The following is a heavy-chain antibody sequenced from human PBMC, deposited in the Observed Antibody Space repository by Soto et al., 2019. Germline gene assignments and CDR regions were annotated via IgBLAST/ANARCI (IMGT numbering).Heavy chain of an antibody. J-gene: IGHJ4*02. CDR2: ISDDSGRK. D-gene: IGHD2-21*01. V-gene: IGHV3-30*18. CDR3: AKDLRVITILYSCAY. CDR1: GFTFNRYG. Sequence: GGSLRLSCATSGFTFNRYGMHWVRQAPGKGLEWVATISDDSGRKDYADSVKGRFTISRDNSKNTLFLQMDSLGAEDTAVYYCAKDLRVITILYSCAYWGQGTLVTVSS.